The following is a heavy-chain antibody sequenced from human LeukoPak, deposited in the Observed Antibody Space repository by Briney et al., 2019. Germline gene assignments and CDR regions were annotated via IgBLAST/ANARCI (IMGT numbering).Heavy chain of an antibody. J-gene: IGHJ4*02. V-gene: IGHV3-48*04. CDR3: ARVQAYDYADSYFDY. CDR2: ISPGSSTI. CDR1: GFAFSTYS. Sequence: GGSLRLSCAASGFAFSTYSMIWVRQAPGKGLEWVSYISPGSSTIYYADFAKGRFTISRDNAKNSLYLQMNILRAEDTAVYYCARVQAYDYADSYFDYWGQGTLVTVSS. D-gene: IGHD4-17*01.